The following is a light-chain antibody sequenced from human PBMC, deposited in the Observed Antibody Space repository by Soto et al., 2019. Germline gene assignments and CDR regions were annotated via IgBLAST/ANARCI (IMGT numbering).Light chain of an antibody. CDR3: QQYNDYSWT. CDR1: QSIGIW. CDR2: KAS. Sequence: IQVTQSPSTLSASVGDRVSITCRASQSIGIWLAWYQQKPGKAPRFLIYKASSLESGVPSRFSGSGYGTEXXXXXXXLXXDDFATYYCQQYNDYSWTFGQGTKVEIK. J-gene: IGKJ1*01. V-gene: IGKV1-5*03.